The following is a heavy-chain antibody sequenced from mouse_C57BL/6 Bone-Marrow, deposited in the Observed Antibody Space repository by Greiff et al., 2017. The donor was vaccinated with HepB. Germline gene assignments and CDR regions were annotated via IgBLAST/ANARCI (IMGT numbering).Heavy chain of an antibody. CDR1: GFNIKDYY. V-gene: IGHV14-1*01. D-gene: IGHD1-1*01. Sequence: VQLQQSGAELVRPGASVKLSCTASGFNIKDYYMHWVKQRPEQGLEWIGRIDPEDGDTEYAPKFQGKATMTAGTSSNTAYLQLSSLTSEDTAVYYCTRRNGSSTWFAYWGQGTLVTVSA. CDR3: TRRNGSSTWFAY. J-gene: IGHJ3*01. CDR2: IDPEDGDT.